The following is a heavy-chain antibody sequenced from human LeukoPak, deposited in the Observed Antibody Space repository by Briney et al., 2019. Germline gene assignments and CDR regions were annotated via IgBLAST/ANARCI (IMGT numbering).Heavy chain of an antibody. J-gene: IGHJ3*02. V-gene: IGHV3-30-3*01. Sequence: GGSLRLSCAASGFTFSSYAMHWVRQAPGKGLEWVAVISYDGSNKYYADSVKGRFTISRDNSKNTLYLQMNSLRAEDTAVYYCARDLDIVVVVAATPEAFDIWGQGTMVTVSS. CDR3: ARDLDIVVVVAATPEAFDI. D-gene: IGHD2-15*01. CDR2: ISYDGSNK. CDR1: GFTFSSYA.